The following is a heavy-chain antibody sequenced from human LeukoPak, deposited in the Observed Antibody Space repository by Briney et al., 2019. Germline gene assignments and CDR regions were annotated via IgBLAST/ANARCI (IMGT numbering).Heavy chain of an antibody. J-gene: IGHJ5*02. D-gene: IGHD6-13*01. CDR3: AREGPGIAAAGTGGFDP. CDR1: GGSISSYY. V-gene: IGHV4-59*01. Sequence: PSETLSLTCTVSGGSISSYYWSWIRQPPGKGLEWIGCIYYSGSTNYNPSLKSRVTISVDTSKNQFSLKLSSVTAADTAVYYCAREGPGIAAAGTGGFDPWGQGTLVTVSS. CDR2: IYYSGST.